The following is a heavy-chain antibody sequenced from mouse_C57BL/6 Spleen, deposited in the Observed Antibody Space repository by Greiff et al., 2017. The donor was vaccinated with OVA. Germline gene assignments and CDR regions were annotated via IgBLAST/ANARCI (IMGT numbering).Heavy chain of an antibody. V-gene: IGHV1-7*01. D-gene: IGHD2-1*01. Sequence: QVQLQQSGAELAKPGASVKLSCKASGYTFTSYWMHWVKQRPGHGLEWIGYIIPSSGYTKYNQKFKDKATFTADKSSHTDYKQLSSLTDEDSADYCCARVYYGNCEGYFDVWGTGTTVTVSS. J-gene: IGHJ1*03. CDR3: ARVYYGNCEGYFDV. CDR2: IIPSSGYT. CDR1: GYTFTSYW.